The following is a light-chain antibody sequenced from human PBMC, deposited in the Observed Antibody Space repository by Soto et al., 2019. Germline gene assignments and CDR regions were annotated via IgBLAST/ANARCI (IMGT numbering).Light chain of an antibody. Sequence: QSVLTQPASVSGSPGQSITISCTGTSGDVGGYNYVSWYQQHPGKAPKLMIYDVSDRPSGVSNRFSGSKSGNTAALTISGRQAEDDDDYYCSSYTRSSTLGVVFGGGTKLTVL. CDR1: SGDVGGYNY. CDR3: SSYTRSSTLGVV. CDR2: DVS. J-gene: IGLJ2*01. V-gene: IGLV2-14*01.